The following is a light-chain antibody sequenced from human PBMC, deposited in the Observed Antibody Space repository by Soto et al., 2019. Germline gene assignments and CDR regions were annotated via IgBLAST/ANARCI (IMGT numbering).Light chain of an antibody. Sequence: EVVLPQSQGTLSLAPGERATLSCRASQSVSRNYLAWYQQKRGQAPRLFLYGASTRATGIPARFSGSGSGTEFTLTISSLQSEDFAVYYCQQYNNWPRTAGQGAKVDI. CDR3: QQYNNWPRT. CDR1: QSVSRN. J-gene: IGKJ1*01. V-gene: IGKV3-15*01. CDR2: GAS.